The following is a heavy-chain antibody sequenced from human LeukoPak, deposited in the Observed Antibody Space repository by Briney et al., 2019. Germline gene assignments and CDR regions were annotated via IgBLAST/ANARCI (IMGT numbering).Heavy chain of an antibody. D-gene: IGHD3-10*01. V-gene: IGHV1-18*01. CDR1: GYTFTNYG. Sequence: ASVKVSCKASGYTFTNYGISWVRQAPGQGLEWMGWISAYNGYARYAQKVQGRVTMTTDTSTSTAYMELRSLRSDDTAVYYCARSGHRRYYYGSGSDYWGQGTLVTVSS. CDR2: ISAYNGYA. CDR3: ARSGHRRYYYGSGSDY. J-gene: IGHJ4*02.